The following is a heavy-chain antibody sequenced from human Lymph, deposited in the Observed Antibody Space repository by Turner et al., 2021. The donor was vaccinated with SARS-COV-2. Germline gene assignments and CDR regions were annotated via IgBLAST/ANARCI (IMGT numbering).Heavy chain of an antibody. D-gene: IGHD5-18*01. J-gene: IGHJ4*02. CDR2: RWFEGSNK. Sequence: QVQLVESGGGVVQPGRSLRLSCAASGFTFSSYGMHWVRQAPGKGLEWVAARWFEGSNKYYADSVKGRFTSSRDSSKNTLYLQMNSLTAEDTAVYYCARQLWLRGTFDYWGQGTLVTVSS. V-gene: IGHV3-33*01. CDR1: GFTFSSYG. CDR3: ARQLWLRGTFDY.